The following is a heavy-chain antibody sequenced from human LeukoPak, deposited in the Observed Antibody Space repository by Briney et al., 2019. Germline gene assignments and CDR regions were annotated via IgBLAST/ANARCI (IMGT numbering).Heavy chain of an antibody. CDR1: DGSFSGYY. CDR2: INHSGST. V-gene: IGHV4-34*01. Sequence: SETLSLTCAVYDGSFSGYYWSWIRQPPGKGLEWIGEINHSGSTNYNPSLKSRVTISVDTSKNQFSLKLSSVTAADTAVYYCASKKRGYQLLFRFDPWGQGTLVTVSS. CDR3: ASKKRGYQLLFRFDP. D-gene: IGHD2-2*01. J-gene: IGHJ5*02.